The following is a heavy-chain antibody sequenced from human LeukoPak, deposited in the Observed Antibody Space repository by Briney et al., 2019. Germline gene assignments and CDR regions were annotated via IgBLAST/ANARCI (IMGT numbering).Heavy chain of an antibody. CDR1: GGSISSYY. CDR2: IYSSGST. V-gene: IGHV4-4*07. J-gene: IGHJ2*01. D-gene: IGHD2-2*01. CDR3: ARGQYHLLYWCFDL. Sequence: NPSETLSLTCTVSGGSISSYYWSWIRQPAGKGLEWIGRIYSSGSTNYNPSLKSRVTMSVDTSKNQFSLKLSSVTAADTAVYYCARGQYHLLYWCFDLWGRGTLVTVSS.